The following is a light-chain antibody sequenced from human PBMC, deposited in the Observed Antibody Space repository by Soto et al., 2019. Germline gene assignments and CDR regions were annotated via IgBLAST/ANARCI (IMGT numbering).Light chain of an antibody. CDR2: GAS. CDR1: RTINTY. J-gene: IGKJ4*01. CDR3: QQTYSDIS. V-gene: IGKV1-39*01. Sequence: DVRMTQSPLSLSASVGDTITITCRASRTINTYLNWFQQKPGEPPRLLIYGASTLHDGVPSRFSGSGSGADFTLTISGLQPEDFASYHCQQTYSDISFGGGTKV.